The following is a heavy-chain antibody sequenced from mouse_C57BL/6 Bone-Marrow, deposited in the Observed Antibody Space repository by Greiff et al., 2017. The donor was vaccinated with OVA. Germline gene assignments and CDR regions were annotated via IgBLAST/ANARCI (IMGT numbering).Heavy chain of an antibody. J-gene: IGHJ3*01. D-gene: IGHD3-2*02. CDR2: INSDGGST. CDR3: ASFDSSGGGFAY. V-gene: IGHV5-2*01. Sequence: VQLKESGGGLVQPGESLKLSCESNEYEFPSHDMSWVRKTPEKRLELVAAINSDGGSTYYPDTMERRFIISRDNTKKTLYLQMSSLRSEDTALYYGASFDSSGGGFAYWGQGTLVTVSA. CDR1: EYEFPSHD.